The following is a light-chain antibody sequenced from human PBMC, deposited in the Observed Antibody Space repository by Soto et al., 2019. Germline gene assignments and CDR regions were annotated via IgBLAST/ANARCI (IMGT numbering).Light chain of an antibody. CDR3: MQGSHWPWT. CDR1: QSLVYSDGDTY. V-gene: IGKV2-30*01. CDR2: KVS. J-gene: IGKJ1*01. Sequence: DAVMSQSPLSLPVTLGQPATISCRSSQSLVYSDGDTYLNWYHQRPGQSPRRLLYKVSNRDSGVTDRSRGSGSGTDFTLTISRVEAEDVGVYYCMQGSHWPWTFGQGTKVEIK.